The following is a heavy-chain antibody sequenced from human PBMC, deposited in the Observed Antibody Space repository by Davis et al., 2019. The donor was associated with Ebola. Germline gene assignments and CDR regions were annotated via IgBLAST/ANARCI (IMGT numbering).Heavy chain of an antibody. J-gene: IGHJ4*02. CDR3: AKGAR. D-gene: IGHD5-12*01. CDR1: GFTFSSYW. V-gene: IGHV3-74*01. Sequence: PGGSLRLSCAASGFTFSSYWMHWVRQAPGKGLVWVSRIKSDGSSTSYADSVKGRFTISRDNAKNTLYLQMNSLRVEDTALYYCAKGARWGQGTLVTVSS. CDR2: IKSDGSST.